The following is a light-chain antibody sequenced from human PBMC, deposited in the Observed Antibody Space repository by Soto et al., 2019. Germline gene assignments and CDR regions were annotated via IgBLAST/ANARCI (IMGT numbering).Light chain of an antibody. Sequence: EIVMTQSPASLSVSPGDGATLSCRASQSVASNVAWYQQKPGQGPRRLIHGASTRAAGVPARFSGSGSGTDFTRTISSLQSEDFAVYYCQQYHNWPPQYTFGQGTKLQIK. V-gene: IGKV3-15*01. CDR2: GAS. CDR1: QSVASN. CDR3: QQYHNWPPQYT. J-gene: IGKJ2*01.